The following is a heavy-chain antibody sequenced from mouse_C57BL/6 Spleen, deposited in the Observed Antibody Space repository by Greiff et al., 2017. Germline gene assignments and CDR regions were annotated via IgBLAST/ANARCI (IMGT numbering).Heavy chain of an antibody. CDR3: ARQRSNYDWAMDY. CDR2: ISSGGSYT. V-gene: IGHV5-6*01. D-gene: IGHD2-5*01. J-gene: IGHJ4*01. CDR1: GFTFSSYG. Sequence: EVKLMESGGDLVKPGGSLKLSCAASGFTFSSYGMSWVRQTPDKRLEWVATISSGGSYTYYPDSVTGRFTISRDNAKNTLYLQMSSLKSDDTAMDYCARQRSNYDWAMDYWGQGTSVTVSS.